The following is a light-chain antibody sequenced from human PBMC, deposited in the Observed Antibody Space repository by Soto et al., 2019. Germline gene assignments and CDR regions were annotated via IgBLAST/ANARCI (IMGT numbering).Light chain of an antibody. CDR3: QHYGSSPRI. CDR2: GTS. V-gene: IGKV3-20*01. CDR1: QSLSSSY. Sequence: EIVLTQSPGTLSLSPGERATLSCRASQSLSSSYLAWYQHKVGQAPRLLIYGTSTRATGIPDRFSGSGSGTDFTLTISRLEPEDFAVYYCQHYGSSPRIFGGGTKVEIK. J-gene: IGKJ4*01.